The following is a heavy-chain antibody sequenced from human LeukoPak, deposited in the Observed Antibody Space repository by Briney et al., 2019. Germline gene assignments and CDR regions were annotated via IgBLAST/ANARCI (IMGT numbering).Heavy chain of an antibody. CDR3: TKDKVSRGYFDY. J-gene: IGHJ4*02. Sequence: PGGSLRLSCAASGLTFTSYAMTWVRQAPGKGLERVSAISGSGTSTYYADSVKGRFSISRDNSKNTLYLQMNSLRAEDTAVYYCTKDKVSRGYFDYWGQGTLVTVSS. D-gene: IGHD1-26*01. CDR1: GLTFTSYA. CDR2: ISGSGTST. V-gene: IGHV3-23*01.